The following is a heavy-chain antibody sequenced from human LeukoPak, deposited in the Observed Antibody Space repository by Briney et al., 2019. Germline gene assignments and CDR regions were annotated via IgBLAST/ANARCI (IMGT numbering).Heavy chain of an antibody. CDR1: GGSISSYY. Sequence: KPSETLSLICTVSGGSISSYYWSWIRQPPGKGLEWIGYIYYSGSTNYNPPLKSRVTISVDTSKNQFSLKLSSVTAADTAVYYCAREKVGATAFDYWGQGTLVTVSS. J-gene: IGHJ4*02. V-gene: IGHV4-59*01. CDR2: IYYSGST. CDR3: AREKVGATAFDY. D-gene: IGHD1-26*01.